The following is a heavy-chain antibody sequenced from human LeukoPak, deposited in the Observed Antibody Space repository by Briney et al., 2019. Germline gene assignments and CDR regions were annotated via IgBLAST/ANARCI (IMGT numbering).Heavy chain of an antibody. D-gene: IGHD6-13*01. CDR2: IYYSGST. J-gene: IGHJ5*02. CDR1: GGSISSSSYY. CDR3: ARFGHSSSWLKRLNWFDP. Sequence: SETLSLTCTVSGGSISSSSYYWGWIRQPPGKGLEWMGSIYYSGSTYYNPSLKSRVTISVDTSKNQFSLKLSSVTAADTAVYYCARFGHSSSWLKRLNWFDPWGQGTLVTVSS. V-gene: IGHV4-39*07.